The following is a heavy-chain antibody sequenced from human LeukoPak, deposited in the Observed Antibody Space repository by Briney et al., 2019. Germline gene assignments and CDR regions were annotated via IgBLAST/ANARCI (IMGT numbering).Heavy chain of an antibody. CDR2: IIPIFGTA. V-gene: IGHV1-69*01. CDR1: GGTFSSYA. Sequence: SVKVPCKASGGTFSSYAISWVRQAPGQGLEWMGGIIPIFGTANYAQKFQGRVTITADESTSTAYMELSSLRSEDTAVYYCAREWGYDFWSGYYTNAFDIWGQGTMVTVSS. D-gene: IGHD3-3*01. CDR3: AREWGYDFWSGYYTNAFDI. J-gene: IGHJ3*02.